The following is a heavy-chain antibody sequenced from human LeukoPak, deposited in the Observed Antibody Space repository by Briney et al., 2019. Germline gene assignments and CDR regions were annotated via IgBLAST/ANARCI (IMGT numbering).Heavy chain of an antibody. D-gene: IGHD3-10*01. Sequence: GASVKVSCKASGYTFTSYGISWVRQAPGQGLEWMGWISAYNGNTNYAQKLQGRVTMTTDTSTSTAYMELRSLRSDDTAVYYCAREGPSYGSGSYYNYYFDYWGQGTLVTVSS. CDR1: GYTFTSYG. CDR2: ISAYNGNT. J-gene: IGHJ4*02. V-gene: IGHV1-18*01. CDR3: AREGPSYGSGSYYNYYFDY.